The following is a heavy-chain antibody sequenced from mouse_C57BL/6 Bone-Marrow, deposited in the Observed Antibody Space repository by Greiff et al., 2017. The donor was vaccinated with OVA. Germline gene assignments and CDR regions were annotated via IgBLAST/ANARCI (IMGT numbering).Heavy chain of an antibody. V-gene: IGHV1-76*01. D-gene: IGHD1-1*01. CDR3: ARPVITTGGAY. J-gene: IGHJ3*01. Sequence: VQLQQSGAELVRPGASVKLSCKASGYTFTDYYINWVKQRPGQGLEWIARIYPGSGNTYYNEKFKGKATLTAEKSSSTAYMQLSSLTSEDSAVYFCARPVITTGGAYWGQGTLVTVSA. CDR1: GYTFTDYY. CDR2: IYPGSGNT.